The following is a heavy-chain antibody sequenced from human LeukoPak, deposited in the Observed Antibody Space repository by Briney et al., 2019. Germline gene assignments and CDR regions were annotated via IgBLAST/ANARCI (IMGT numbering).Heavy chain of an antibody. J-gene: IGHJ4*02. CDR3: ARDPGPSGYDPEGDY. CDR1: GYTFTGYY. D-gene: IGHD5-12*01. Sequence: GASVKVSCKASGYTFTGYYMHWVRQAPGQGLEWMGWINPNSGGTNYAQKFQGRVTMTRDTSISTAYMELSRLRSDDTAVYYCARDPGPSGYDPEGDYWGQGTLVTVSS. V-gene: IGHV1-2*02. CDR2: INPNSGGT.